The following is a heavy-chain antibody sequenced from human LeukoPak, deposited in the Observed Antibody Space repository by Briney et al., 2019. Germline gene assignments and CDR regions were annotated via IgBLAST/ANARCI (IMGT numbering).Heavy chain of an antibody. CDR3: ARTGSTVTMLYPFDH. Sequence: SETLSLTCAVYGGSFSGYYWSWIRQPPGKGLEWIGYIYYSGSTNYNPSLKSRVSISVDTSKNQFSLKLSSVTAADTAVYYCARTGSTVTMLYPFDHWGQGTLVTVSS. D-gene: IGHD4-17*01. V-gene: IGHV4-59*01. J-gene: IGHJ4*02. CDR2: IYYSGST. CDR1: GGSFSGYY.